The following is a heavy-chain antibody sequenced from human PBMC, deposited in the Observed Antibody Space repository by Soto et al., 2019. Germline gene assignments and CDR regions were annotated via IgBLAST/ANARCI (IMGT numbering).Heavy chain of an antibody. D-gene: IGHD5-12*01. Sequence: SDTPSLSSVVSGGSIINYGWSWIRQSPEKGLEWIGYIYYSGSTNYNPSLKSRVTISIDTSKNQFSLKVNSVTAADTAVYYCARARGSAGVFDYWGQGTQVTVAS. J-gene: IGHJ4*02. V-gene: IGHV4-59*01. CDR1: GGSIINYG. CDR3: ARARGSAGVFDY. CDR2: IYYSGST.